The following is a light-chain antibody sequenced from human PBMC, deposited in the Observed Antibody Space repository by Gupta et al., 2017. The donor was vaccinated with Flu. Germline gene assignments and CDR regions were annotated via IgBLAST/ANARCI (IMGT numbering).Light chain of an antibody. CDR2: AAS. V-gene: IGKV1-39*01. Sequence: DIQMTQSPSSLSASEGDRVSITCRASQTISTHLNWYQQRPGKAHKLLISAASSLQSGVPTRFTGSGSGTDFTLTISRLQPEDFATYYCQESYSSSWTFGQGTKVE. CDR1: QTISTH. CDR3: QESYSSSWT. J-gene: IGKJ1*01.